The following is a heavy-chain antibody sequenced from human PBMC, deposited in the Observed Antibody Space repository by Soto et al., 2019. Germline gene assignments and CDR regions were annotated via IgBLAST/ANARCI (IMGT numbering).Heavy chain of an antibody. CDR2: IRSNGVGT. CDR3: ARRARPDFYYMDV. Sequence: GGSLRLSCAASGFTLSGYAMDSVRQAPGKGLEYVSGIRSNGVGTYYANSVQGRFTISRDNSKNTVYLQMGSLRPEDMAVYYCARRARPDFYYMDVWGKGTTVTVSS. J-gene: IGHJ6*03. V-gene: IGHV3-64*01. CDR1: GFTLSGYA. D-gene: IGHD6-6*01.